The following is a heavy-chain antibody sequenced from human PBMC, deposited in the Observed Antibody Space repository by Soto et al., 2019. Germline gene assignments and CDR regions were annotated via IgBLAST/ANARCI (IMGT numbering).Heavy chain of an antibody. J-gene: IGHJ4*02. V-gene: IGHV4-59*01. D-gene: IGHD5-12*01. Sequence: PSETLSLTCTLSGGSISGYYWSWIRQPPGKGLEWIGYVYYSGSTKYNPSLESRVTISVDMSNNQFSLMLTSVTAADTAVYYCAKYRRTDAERYRLDFWGQGTLVTVS. CDR3: AKYRRTDAERYRLDF. CDR2: VYYSGST. CDR1: GGSISGYY.